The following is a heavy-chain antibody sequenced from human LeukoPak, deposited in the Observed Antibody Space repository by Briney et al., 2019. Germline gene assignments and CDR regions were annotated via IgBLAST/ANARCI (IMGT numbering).Heavy chain of an antibody. CDR2: IYYSGST. V-gene: IGHV4-31*03. CDR3: ARESRRVATIVSYGMDV. J-gene: IGHJ6*02. Sequence: SETLSLTCTVSGGSISSGGYYWSWIRQHPGKGLEWIGYIYYSGSTYYNPSLKSRVTISVDTSKNQFSLKLSSVTAADTAVYYCARESRRVATIVSYGMDVWGQGTTVTVSS. CDR1: GGSISSGGYY. D-gene: IGHD5-12*01.